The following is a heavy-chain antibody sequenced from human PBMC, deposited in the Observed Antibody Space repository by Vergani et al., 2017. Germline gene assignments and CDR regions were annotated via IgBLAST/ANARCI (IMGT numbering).Heavy chain of an antibody. V-gene: IGHV4-31*03. Sequence: QVQLQESGPGLVKPSQTLSLTCTVSGGSVSSGGYYWSWIRQHPGKGLEWIGYIYYSGSTYYNPSLKSRVSISVDTSKNQFSLKLSSVTAADTAVYYCARPSRDGYNYFDYWGQGTLVTVSS. CDR1: GGSVSSGGYY. D-gene: IGHD5-24*01. J-gene: IGHJ4*02. CDR3: ARPSRDGYNYFDY. CDR2: IYYSGST.